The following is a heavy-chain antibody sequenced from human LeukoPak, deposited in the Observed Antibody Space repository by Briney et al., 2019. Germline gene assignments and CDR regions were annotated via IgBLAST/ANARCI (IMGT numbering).Heavy chain of an antibody. D-gene: IGHD6-6*01. CDR1: GRSNRNYY. CDR2: VNYTGTT. Sequence: SETLSLTCTVSGRSNRNYYWSRIRQPPGKGLEWLGYVNYTGTTNYNTSLRSRVTLSLDTSKNQFSLKLSSVTATDAAVYYCAAQHQLVNTFDIWGQGTVITVSS. V-gene: IGHV4-59*01. J-gene: IGHJ3*02. CDR3: AAQHQLVNTFDI.